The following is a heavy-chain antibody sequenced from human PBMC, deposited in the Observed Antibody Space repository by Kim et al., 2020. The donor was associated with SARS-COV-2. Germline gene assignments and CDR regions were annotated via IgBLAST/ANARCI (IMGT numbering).Heavy chain of an antibody. D-gene: IGHD2-21*02. Sequence: GGSLRLSCAASGFTFSSYSMNWVRQAPGKGLEWVSSISSSSTYIYYADSVKGRFTISRDNAKNSLYLQMNSLRAEDTAVYYCARIERDIMVVTAGRDYWGQGTLVTVSS. CDR2: ISSSSTYI. CDR1: GFTFSSYS. V-gene: IGHV3-21*01. J-gene: IGHJ4*02. CDR3: ARIERDIMVVTAGRDY.